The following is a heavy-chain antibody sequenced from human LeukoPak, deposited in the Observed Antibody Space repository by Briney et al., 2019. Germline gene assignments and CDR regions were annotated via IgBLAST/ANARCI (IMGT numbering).Heavy chain of an antibody. D-gene: IGHD5-24*01. V-gene: IGHV3-49*04. CDR2: IRSKAYGGPT. J-gene: IGHJ4*02. CDR3: SRPRRDGYNSLDY. CDR1: GFTFSNAW. Sequence: GGSLRLSCAASGFTFSNAWMNWVRQAPGKGLEWLGFIRSKAYGGPTEYAASVKGRFTISRGDSKSIAYLQMNSLKTEDTAVYYCSRPRRDGYNSLDYWGQGTLVTVSS.